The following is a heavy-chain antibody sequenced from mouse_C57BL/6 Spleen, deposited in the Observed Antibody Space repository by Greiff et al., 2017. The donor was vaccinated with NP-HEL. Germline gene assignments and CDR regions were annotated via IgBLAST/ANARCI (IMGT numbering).Heavy chain of an antibody. Sequence: QVQLQQPGAELVKPGASVKLSCKASGYTFTSYWMHWVKQRPGRGLEWIGRIDPNSGGTKYNEKFKSKATLTVDKPSSTAYMQLSSLTSEDSAVYYCASGRITTVVAKDYFDYWGQGTTLTVSS. D-gene: IGHD1-1*01. CDR3: ASGRITTVVAKDYFDY. CDR2: IDPNSGGT. J-gene: IGHJ2*01. CDR1: GYTFTSYW. V-gene: IGHV1-72*01.